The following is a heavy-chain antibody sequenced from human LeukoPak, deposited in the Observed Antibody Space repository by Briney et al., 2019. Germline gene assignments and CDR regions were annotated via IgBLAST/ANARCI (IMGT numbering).Heavy chain of an antibody. D-gene: IGHD2-8*01. CDR1: GFTFSSYW. CDR2: IKQDGSEK. V-gene: IGHV3-7*01. Sequence: GGSLRLSCAASGFTFSSYWMSWVRQAPGKGLEWVANIKQDGSEKYYVDSVKGRFTISRDNAKNSLYLQMNSLRAEDTAVYYCARDHLYCTNGVCSYDAFDIWGQGTMVTVSS. CDR3: ARDHLYCTNGVCSYDAFDI. J-gene: IGHJ3*02.